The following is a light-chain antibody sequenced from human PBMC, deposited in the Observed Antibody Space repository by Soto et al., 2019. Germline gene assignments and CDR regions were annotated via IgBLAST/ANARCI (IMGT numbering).Light chain of an antibody. Sequence: QSVLTQPASVSGSPGQSINISCTGTSSDVGGYNYVSWYQQHPGKAPTVMIYEVTNRPSGISSRFSGFKSGNTASLTISGLQAEDEADYYCSSYTTGTTLRVFGTGTKLTVL. CDR3: SSYTTGTTLRV. CDR1: SSDVGGYNY. CDR2: EVT. J-gene: IGLJ1*01. V-gene: IGLV2-14*01.